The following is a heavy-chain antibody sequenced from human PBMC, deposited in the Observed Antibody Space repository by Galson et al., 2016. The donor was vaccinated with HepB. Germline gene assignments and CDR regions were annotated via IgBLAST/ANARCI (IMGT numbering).Heavy chain of an antibody. CDR1: GFTLSNSA. CDR3: AVRYSSIWYFQH. V-gene: IGHV3-23*01. Sequence: SLRLSCAASGFTLSNSAMSWVRQAPGKGLEWVSAMSDSGGSTYYADSVKGRFTISIDNSKNTLYLQMNSLGAEDTAIYYCAVRYSSIWYFQHWGRGTLVTVSS. CDR2: MSDSGGST. D-gene: IGHD6-13*01. J-gene: IGHJ1*01.